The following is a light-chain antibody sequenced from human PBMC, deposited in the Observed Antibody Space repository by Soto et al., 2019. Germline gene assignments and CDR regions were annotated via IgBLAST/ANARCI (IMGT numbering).Light chain of an antibody. J-gene: IGLJ3*02. V-gene: IGLV1-40*01. Sequence: QLVLTQPPSVSGAPGQRVIISCTGSSSNIGAGYDVHWYQQLPGAAPKLLIYGNNNRPLGVPDRFSGSKSGTSASLAITGLQAGDEADYYCQSYDSSLNNWVFGGGTKVTVL. CDR3: QSYDSSLNNWV. CDR1: SSNIGAGYD. CDR2: GNN.